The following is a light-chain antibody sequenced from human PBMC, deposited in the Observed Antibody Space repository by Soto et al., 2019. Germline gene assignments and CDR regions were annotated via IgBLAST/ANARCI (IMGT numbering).Light chain of an antibody. Sequence: AIRMTQSPSSLSASTGDRFTITCRASQGISSYLAWYQQKPGKAPNLLIYAASTLQSGVPSRFSGSGSGTDFTLTITCLQSEDFATYNCQQYYSYPRTFGQGTKVDI. CDR3: QQYYSYPRT. CDR1: QGISSY. J-gene: IGKJ1*01. V-gene: IGKV1-8*01. CDR2: AAS.